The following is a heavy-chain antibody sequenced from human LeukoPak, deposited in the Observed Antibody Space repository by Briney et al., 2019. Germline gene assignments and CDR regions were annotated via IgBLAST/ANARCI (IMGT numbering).Heavy chain of an antibody. D-gene: IGHD6-19*01. J-gene: IGHJ4*02. CDR1: GFTFSSYA. CDR3: AKMEYSSGWTAFDY. Sequence: SGGSLRLSCAASGFTFSSYAMSWVRQAPGKGLEWVSAISGSGGSTYYADSVKGRFTISRDNSKKTLYLQMNSLRAEDTAVYYCAKMEYSSGWTAFDYWGQGTLVTVSS. CDR2: ISGSGGST. V-gene: IGHV3-23*01.